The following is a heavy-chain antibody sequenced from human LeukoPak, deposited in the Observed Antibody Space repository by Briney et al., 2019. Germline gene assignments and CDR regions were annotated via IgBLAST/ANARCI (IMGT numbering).Heavy chain of an antibody. V-gene: IGHV3-7*04. J-gene: IGHJ4*02. CDR2: IKQDGSEK. D-gene: IGHD3-16*01. Sequence: GGSLRLSCAASGFTFSSYWMSWVRQAPGKRLEWVANIKQDGSEKYYVDSVKGRFTISRDKAKNSLYLHVDSLRVEDTAVYYCARWGGGFDYWGQGTLVTVSS. CDR1: GFTFSSYW. CDR3: ARWGGGFDY.